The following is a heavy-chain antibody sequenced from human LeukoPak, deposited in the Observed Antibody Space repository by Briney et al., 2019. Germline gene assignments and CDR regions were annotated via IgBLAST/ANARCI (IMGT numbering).Heavy chain of an antibody. CDR1: GYTFTGYY. CDR3: ARVQAVAGNIYYFDY. Sequence: ASVKVSCKASGYTFTGYYMHWVRQAPGQGLEWMGRINPNSGGTNYAQKFQGRVTMTRDTSISTAYMELSRLRSDDTAVYYCARVQAVAGNIYYFDYWGQGTLVTVSS. D-gene: IGHD6-19*01. V-gene: IGHV1-2*06. CDR2: INPNSGGT. J-gene: IGHJ4*02.